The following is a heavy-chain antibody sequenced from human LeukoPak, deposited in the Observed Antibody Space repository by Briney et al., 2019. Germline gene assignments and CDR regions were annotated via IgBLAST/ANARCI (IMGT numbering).Heavy chain of an antibody. D-gene: IGHD3-3*01. CDR3: ARRTVWSGCRIFDY. J-gene: IGHJ4*02. CDR1: GGSISSSSYY. CDR2: IYYSGST. Sequence: SETLSLTCTVSGGSISSSSYYWGWIRQPPGKGLEWIGSIYYSGSTYYNPSLKSRVTISVDTSKNQFSLKLSSVTAADTAVYYCARRTVWSGCRIFDYWGQGTLATVSS. V-gene: IGHV4-39*01.